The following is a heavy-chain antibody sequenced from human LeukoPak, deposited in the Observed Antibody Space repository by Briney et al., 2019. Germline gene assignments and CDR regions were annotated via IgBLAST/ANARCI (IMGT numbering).Heavy chain of an antibody. CDR1: AGSFNGYY. CDR3: ARGSYDFWSGYLGYFDY. Sequence: SETLSLTCAVYAGSFNGYYWSWIRQPPGKGLEWIGEINHSGSTNYNPSLKSRVTISVDTSKNQFSLKLSSVTAADTAVYYCARGSYDFWSGYLGYFDYWGQGTLVTVSS. V-gene: IGHV4-34*01. J-gene: IGHJ4*02. CDR2: INHSGST. D-gene: IGHD3-3*01.